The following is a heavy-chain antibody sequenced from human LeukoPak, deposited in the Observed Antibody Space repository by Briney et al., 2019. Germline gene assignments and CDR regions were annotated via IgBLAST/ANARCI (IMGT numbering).Heavy chain of an antibody. CDR2: INPNSGGT. Sequence: GASVKVSCKASGYTFTSNYMHWVRQAPGQGLEWMGWINPNSGGTNYAQKFQGRVTMTRDTSISTAYMELSRLRSDDTAVYYCARDSDYGDYVDDYWGQGTLVTVSS. CDR3: ARDSDYGDYVDDY. D-gene: IGHD4-17*01. J-gene: IGHJ4*02. CDR1: GYTFTSNY. V-gene: IGHV1-2*02.